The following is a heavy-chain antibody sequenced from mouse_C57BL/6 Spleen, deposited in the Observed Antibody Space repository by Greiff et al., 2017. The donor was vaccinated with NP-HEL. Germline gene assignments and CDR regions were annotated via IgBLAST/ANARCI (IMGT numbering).Heavy chain of an antibody. V-gene: IGHV4-1*01. Sequence: EVKLMESGGGLVQPGGSLKLSCAASGIDFSRYWMSWVRRAPGKGLEWIGEINPDSSTINYAPSLKDKFIISRDNAKNTLYLQMSKVRSEDTALYYCARLKFSNYYGSSYGAMDYWGQGTSVTVSS. D-gene: IGHD1-1*01. CDR1: GIDFSRYW. CDR3: ARLKFSNYYGSSYGAMDY. CDR2: INPDSSTI. J-gene: IGHJ4*01.